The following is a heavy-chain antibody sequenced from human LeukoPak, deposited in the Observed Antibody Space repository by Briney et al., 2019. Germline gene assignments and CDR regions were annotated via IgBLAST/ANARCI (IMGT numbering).Heavy chain of an antibody. CDR3: ARGLRGYIYGPWDY. V-gene: IGHV4-59*01. Sequence: SETLSLTCTVSGGSISSYYWSWIRQPPGKGLEWIGYIYYSGSTNYNPSLKSRVTISVDTSKNLFSLRLNSVTDADTALYSCARGLRGYIYGPWDYWGQGTLVTVYS. CDR1: GGSISSYY. D-gene: IGHD5-18*01. J-gene: IGHJ4*02. CDR2: IYYSGST.